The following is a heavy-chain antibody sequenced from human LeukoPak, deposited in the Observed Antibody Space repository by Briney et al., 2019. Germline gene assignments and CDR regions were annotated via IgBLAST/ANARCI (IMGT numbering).Heavy chain of an antibody. D-gene: IGHD6-13*01. CDR2: IRYDGSNK. CDR3: AKDVAAAGNVDNDY. Sequence: GGSLRLSCAASGFTFSSYGMHWVRQAPGKGLEWVAFIRYDGSNKYYADSVKGRFTISGDNSKNTLYLQMNSLRAEDTAVYYCAKDVAAAGNVDNDYWGQGTLVTVSS. CDR1: GFTFSSYG. J-gene: IGHJ4*02. V-gene: IGHV3-30*02.